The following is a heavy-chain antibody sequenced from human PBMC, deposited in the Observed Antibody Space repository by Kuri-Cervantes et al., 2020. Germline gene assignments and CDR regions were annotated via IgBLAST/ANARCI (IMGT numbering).Heavy chain of an antibody. D-gene: IGHD3-22*01. CDR2: IYYSGST. CDR3: ARVSMTMIEGYYFDY. J-gene: IGHJ4*02. CDR1: GGSISSSIYY. V-gene: IGHV4-39*07. Sequence: GSLRLSCTVSGGSISSSIYYWGWIRQPPGKGLEWIGSIYYSGSTYYNPSLKSRVTISVDTSKNQLSLKLSSVTAADTAVYYCARVSMTMIEGYYFDYWGQGTLVTVPS.